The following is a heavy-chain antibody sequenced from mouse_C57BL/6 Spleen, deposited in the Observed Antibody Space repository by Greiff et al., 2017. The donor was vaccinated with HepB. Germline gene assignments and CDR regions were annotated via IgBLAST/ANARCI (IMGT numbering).Heavy chain of an antibody. CDR3: ARSNYSEYFDV. CDR2: IDPSDSET. V-gene: IGHV1-52*01. D-gene: IGHD2-12*01. J-gene: IGHJ1*03. Sequence: VQLQQSGAELVRPGSSVKLSCKASGYTFTSYWMHWVKQRPIQGLEWIGNIDPSDSETHYNQKFKDKATLTVDKSSSTAYMQLSSLTSEDSAVYYCARSNYSEYFDVWGTGTTVTVSS. CDR1: GYTFTSYW.